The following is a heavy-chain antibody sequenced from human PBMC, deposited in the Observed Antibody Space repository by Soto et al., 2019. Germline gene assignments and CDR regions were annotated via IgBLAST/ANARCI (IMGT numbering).Heavy chain of an antibody. CDR3: ARRRGYSYGYNYYYGMDV. CDR2: IYYSGST. D-gene: IGHD5-18*01. CDR1: GGSISSSSYY. J-gene: IGHJ6*02. V-gene: IGHV4-39*01. Sequence: NPSETLSLTCTVSGGSISSSSYYWGWIRQPPGKGLEWIGSIYYSGSTYYNPSLKSRVTISVDTSKNQFSLKLSSVTAADTAVYYCARRRGYSYGYNYYYGMDVWGQGTTVTVSS.